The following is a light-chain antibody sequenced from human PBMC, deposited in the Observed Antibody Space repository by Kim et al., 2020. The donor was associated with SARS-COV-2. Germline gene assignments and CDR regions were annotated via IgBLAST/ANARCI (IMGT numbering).Light chain of an antibody. V-gene: IGKV3-20*01. CDR2: GAS. CDR1: QTIVSKY. CDR3: QQYGSSPLYS. J-gene: IGKJ2*03. Sequence: IVLTQSPDTLALSPGEIATLSCRASQTIVSKYLAWYQQKPGQAPRLLISGASNRATGIPDRFSGSGSGRDFTLTISRLEPEDFAVYFCQQYGSSPLYSFGQGTKLEI.